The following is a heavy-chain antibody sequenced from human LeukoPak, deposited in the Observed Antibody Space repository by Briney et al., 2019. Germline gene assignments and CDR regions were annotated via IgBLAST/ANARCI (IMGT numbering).Heavy chain of an antibody. D-gene: IGHD5-24*01. J-gene: IGHJ4*02. Sequence: GGSPRLSCAASGFTFSSYSMNWVRQAPGKGLEWVSVLYSGGTTYYADSVKGRFTISRDNSKNTLYLQMNSLRAEDTAVYYCAMDSSWLPLKFDYWGQGTLVTVST. V-gene: IGHV3-66*01. CDR3: AMDSSWLPLKFDY. CDR1: GFTFSSYS. CDR2: LYSGGTT.